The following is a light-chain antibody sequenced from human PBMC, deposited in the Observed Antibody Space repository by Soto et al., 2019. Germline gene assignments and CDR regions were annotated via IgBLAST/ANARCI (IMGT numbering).Light chain of an antibody. V-gene: IGLV2-14*01. CDR2: EVT. Sequence: QSASVSGSPGQSITIPCTGTSNDIGAYNSVSWYQQHPGKVPKVIIYEVTNRPPGISNRFSASKSGTTASLTISGLQAEDEADYYCSSYTGINSLVFGGGTKLTVL. CDR3: SSYTGINSLV. J-gene: IGLJ2*01. CDR1: SNDIGAYNS.